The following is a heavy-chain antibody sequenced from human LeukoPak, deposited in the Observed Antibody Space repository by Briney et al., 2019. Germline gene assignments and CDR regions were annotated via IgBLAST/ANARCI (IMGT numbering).Heavy chain of an antibody. Sequence: SETLSLTCTVSGGSLSSRSYYWGWIRQPPGKGLEWIGSIYYSGSTYYNPSLKSRVTISVDTSKTQFSLKLISVTAADTAVYYCAEYYYGMDVWGQGTTVTVSS. CDR1: GGSLSSRSYY. J-gene: IGHJ6*02. V-gene: IGHV4-39*01. CDR3: AEYYYGMDV. CDR2: IYYSGST.